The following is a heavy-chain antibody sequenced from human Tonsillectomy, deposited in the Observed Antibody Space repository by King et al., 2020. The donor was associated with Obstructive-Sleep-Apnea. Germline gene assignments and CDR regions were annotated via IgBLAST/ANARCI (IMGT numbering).Heavy chain of an antibody. V-gene: IGHV3-30*02. CDR1: GFTFSFSG. CDR3: AKDNSNWSFDY. J-gene: IGHJ4*02. CDR2: IRYYGSNE. Sequence: QSQLVESGGGVVQPGGSLRLSFAASGFTFSFSGMHWVRQAPGKGLEWVTFIRYYGSNEYYADSVKGRFSVSRDNSKNALFLQMNNLSAEDTAVDYCAKDNSNWSFDYWGQGILVTVSS. D-gene: IGHD6-6*01.